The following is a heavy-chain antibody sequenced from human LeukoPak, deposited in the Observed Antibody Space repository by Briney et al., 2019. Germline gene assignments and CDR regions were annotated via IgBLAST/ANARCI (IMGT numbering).Heavy chain of an antibody. D-gene: IGHD3-22*01. CDR3: ARDADSSGYYYYMDV. CDR1: GFTVSSNY. CDR2: IYSGGST. V-gene: IGHV3-53*01. J-gene: IGHJ6*03. Sequence: GGSLRLSCAASGFTVSSNYMSWVRQAPGKGLEWVSVIYSGGSTYCADSVKGRFTISRDNSKNTLYLQMNSLRAEDTAVYYCARDADSSGYYYYMDVWGKGTTVTVSS.